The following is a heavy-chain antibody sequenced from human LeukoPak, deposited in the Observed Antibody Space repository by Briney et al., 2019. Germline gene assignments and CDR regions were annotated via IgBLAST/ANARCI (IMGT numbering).Heavy chain of an antibody. Sequence: PGGSLRLSCAASGFTFSSYGMNWVRQAPGKGLEWVSSISSSSSYIYYADSVKGRFTISRDNAKNSLYLQMNSLRAEDTAVYYCAKGLVGATRDYFDYWGQGTLVTVSS. CDR3: AKGLVGATRDYFDY. J-gene: IGHJ4*02. CDR1: GFTFSSYG. CDR2: ISSSSSYI. D-gene: IGHD1-26*01. V-gene: IGHV3-21*04.